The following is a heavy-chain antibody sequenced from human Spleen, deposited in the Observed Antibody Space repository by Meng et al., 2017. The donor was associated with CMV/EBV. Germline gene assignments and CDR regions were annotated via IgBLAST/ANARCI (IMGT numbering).Heavy chain of an antibody. CDR1: FTFGTYW. D-gene: IGHD3-10*01. V-gene: IGHV3-74*01. Sequence: FTFGTYWMHWVRQAPGKGLVWVSRIKSDGSSTTYADSVKGRFTISRDNAKNTVFLQMNSLRAEDTAVYYCAREGNYHGSGSFYSWDYWGQGTLVTVSS. J-gene: IGHJ4*02. CDR3: AREGNYHGSGSFYSWDY. CDR2: IKSDGSST.